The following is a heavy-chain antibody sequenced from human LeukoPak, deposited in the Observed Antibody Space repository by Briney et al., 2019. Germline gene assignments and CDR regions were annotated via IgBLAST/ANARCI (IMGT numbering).Heavy chain of an antibody. Sequence: PLGSLRLSCSASGFTFSNCAMHWVRQAPGKGPEYVSVISSYGDKTYYADSVKGRFTISRDNSKNTVSLQMSSLRAEDTAVYYCVKDLYKGDTSSWYYFDYWGQGTLVTVSS. V-gene: IGHV3-64D*06. CDR2: ISSYGDKT. CDR3: VKDLYKGDTSSWYYFDY. CDR1: GFTFSNCA. J-gene: IGHJ4*02. D-gene: IGHD6-13*01.